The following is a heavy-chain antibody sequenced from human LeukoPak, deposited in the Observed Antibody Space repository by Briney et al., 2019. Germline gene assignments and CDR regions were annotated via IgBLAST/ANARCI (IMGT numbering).Heavy chain of an antibody. D-gene: IGHD6-19*01. CDR1: AFTFSSYS. Sequence: GGSLRLSCAASAFTFSSYSMNWVRQAPGKGLEWVSSISSSSSYIYYADSVKGRFTISRDNAKNSLYLQMNSLRAEDTAVYYCARVSSYSSGWYVDYWGQATLVTVSS. V-gene: IGHV3-21*01. CDR2: ISSSSSYI. J-gene: IGHJ4*02. CDR3: ARVSSYSSGWYVDY.